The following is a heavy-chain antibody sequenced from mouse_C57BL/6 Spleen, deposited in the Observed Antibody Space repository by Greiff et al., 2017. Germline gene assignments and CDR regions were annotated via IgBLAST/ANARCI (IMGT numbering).Heavy chain of an antibody. Sequence: EVHLVESGGGLVKPGGSLKLSCAASGFTFSDYGMHWVRQAPEKGLEWVAYISSGSSTIYYADTLKGRFTIPRDNARNTLFRQLTSLRSEYTAMYYCARNDYWYFDVWGTGTTVTVSS. CDR3: ARNDYWYFDV. CDR2: ISSGSSTI. V-gene: IGHV5-17*01. J-gene: IGHJ1*03. CDR1: GFTFSDYG.